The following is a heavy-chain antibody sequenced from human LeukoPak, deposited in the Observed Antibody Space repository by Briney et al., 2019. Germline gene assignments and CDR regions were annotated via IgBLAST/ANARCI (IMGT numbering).Heavy chain of an antibody. CDR2: IYSTGST. CDR1: GGSISNYY. V-gene: IGHV4-4*07. Sequence: PSETLSLTCTVSGGSISNYYWNWIRQPAGKGLEWIGRIYSTGSTNYNPSLKSRVTMSVDTSKNQFSLKLRSVTAADTAVYYCARGLYDYYFDYWGQGTLVTVSS. CDR3: ARGLYDYYFDY. J-gene: IGHJ4*02. D-gene: IGHD3-3*01.